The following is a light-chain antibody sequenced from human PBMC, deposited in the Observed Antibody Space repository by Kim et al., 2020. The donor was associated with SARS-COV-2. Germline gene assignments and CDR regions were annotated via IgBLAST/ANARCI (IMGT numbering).Light chain of an antibody. CDR3: NSRDSSGNHLV. Sequence: ALGQTVRITSKGDSLRSYYASWYQKKPGQASVIVIYGKNNRPSGIPDRFSGSSSGNTASLTITGAQAEDEADYYCNSRDSSGNHLVFGGGTQLTVL. J-gene: IGLJ2*01. CDR1: SLRSYY. V-gene: IGLV3-19*01. CDR2: GKN.